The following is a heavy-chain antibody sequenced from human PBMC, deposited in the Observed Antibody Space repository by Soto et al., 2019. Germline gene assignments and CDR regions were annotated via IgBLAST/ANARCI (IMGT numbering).Heavy chain of an antibody. CDR2: ISYDGSNK. J-gene: IGHJ4*02. Sequence: TGGSLRLSCAASGFTFSSYGMHWVRQAPGKGLEWVAVISYDGSNKYYADSVKGRFTISRDNSKNTLYLQMNSLRAEDTAVYYCAKGSGYSYGFFDYWGQGTLVTVSS. CDR3: AKGSGYSYGFFDY. CDR1: GFTFSSYG. V-gene: IGHV3-30*18. D-gene: IGHD5-18*01.